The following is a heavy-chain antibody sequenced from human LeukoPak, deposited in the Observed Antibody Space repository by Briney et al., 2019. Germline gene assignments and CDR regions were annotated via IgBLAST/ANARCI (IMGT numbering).Heavy chain of an antibody. CDR3: ARDNYYGSGSSSFDY. Sequence: SETLSLTCTVSGGSISSNNYYWNWIRQPAGKGLEWIGYIYYSGSTNYNPSLKSRVTISVDTSKNQFSLKLSSVTAADTAVYYCARDNYYGSGSSSFDYWGQGTLVTVSS. D-gene: IGHD3-10*01. CDR2: IYYSGST. J-gene: IGHJ4*02. V-gene: IGHV4-61*10. CDR1: GGSISSNNYY.